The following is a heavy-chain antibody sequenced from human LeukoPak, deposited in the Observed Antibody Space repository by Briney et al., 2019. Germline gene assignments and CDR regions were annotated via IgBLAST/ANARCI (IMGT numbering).Heavy chain of an antibody. D-gene: IGHD3-9*01. CDR3: ARGANYDILTGYLDY. CDR1: GFTFSSHT. J-gene: IGHJ4*02. CDR2: ISSSSSYI. V-gene: IGHV3-21*01. Sequence: GGSLRLSCAASGFTFSSHTMNWVRQAPGKGLEWVSSISSSSSYIYYADSVKGRFTISRDNAKNSLDLQMNSLRAEDTAVYYCARGANYDILTGYLDYWGQGTLVTVSS.